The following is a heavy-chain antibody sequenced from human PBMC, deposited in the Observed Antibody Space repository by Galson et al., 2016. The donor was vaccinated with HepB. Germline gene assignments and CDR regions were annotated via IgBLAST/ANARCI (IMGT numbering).Heavy chain of an antibody. J-gene: IGHJ4*02. CDR1: GYTFTRYA. CDR3: ARDIKEYEIVGGAVEY. D-gene: IGHD2-21*01. Sequence: SVKVSCKASGYTFTRYAIHWVRQAPGQGLEWMGWINAGNGNTKYSRKFQGRVTITSDTSASTAYMELSSRRSEDTAVYYCARDIKEYEIVGGAVEYWGQGSLVTVSS. CDR2: INAGNGNT. V-gene: IGHV1-3*01.